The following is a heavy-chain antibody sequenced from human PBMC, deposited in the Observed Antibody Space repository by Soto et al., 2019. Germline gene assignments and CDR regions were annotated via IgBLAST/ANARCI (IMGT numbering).Heavy chain of an antibody. CDR1: GFTFRSYG. D-gene: IGHD3-16*01. CDR2: ISYDGSNK. V-gene: IGHV3-30*18. Sequence: GGYLRLSCAASGFTFRSYGMHWVIKAPGRGLEWVPVISYDGSNKSYEDLGKGRFPTSRDNCKNTLHLQMNSLRAEDTAVYYCAKNFIPLSPDLYFDSWGQGTLVTVSS. J-gene: IGHJ4*02. CDR3: AKNFIPLSPDLYFDS.